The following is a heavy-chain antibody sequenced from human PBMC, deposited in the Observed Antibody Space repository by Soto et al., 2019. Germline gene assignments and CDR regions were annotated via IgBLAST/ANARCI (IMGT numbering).Heavy chain of an antibody. J-gene: IGHJ5*02. D-gene: IGHD3-10*01. CDR3: ARNRIRVWFGELSYFDP. V-gene: IGHV4-34*01. CDR2: INHSGST. CDR1: GGSFSGYY. Sequence: SETLSLTCAVYGGSFSGYYGSWIRQPPGKGLEWIGEINHSGSTNYNPSLKSRVTISVDTSKNQFSLKLSSVTAADTAVYYCARNRIRVWFGELSYFDPWGQGTLVTVSS.